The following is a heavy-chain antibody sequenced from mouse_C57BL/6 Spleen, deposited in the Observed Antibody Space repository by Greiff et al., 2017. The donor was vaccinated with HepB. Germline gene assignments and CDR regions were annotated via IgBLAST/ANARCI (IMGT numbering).Heavy chain of an antibody. CDR3: ARNPYYGSDIYWYFDV. V-gene: IGHV2-9-1*01. Sequence: VKLMESGPGLVAPSQSLSITCTVSGFSLTSYAISWVRQPPGKGLEWLGVIWTGGGTNYNSALKSRLSISKDNSKSQVFLKMNSLQTDDTARYYCARNPYYGSDIYWYFDVWGTGTTVTVSS. J-gene: IGHJ1*03. CDR1: GFSLTSYA. D-gene: IGHD1-1*01. CDR2: IWTGGGT.